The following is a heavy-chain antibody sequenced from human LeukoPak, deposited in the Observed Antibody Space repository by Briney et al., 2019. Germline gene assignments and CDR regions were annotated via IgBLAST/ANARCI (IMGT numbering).Heavy chain of an antibody. Sequence: PGGSLRLSCAASGFTFSSYGMHWVRQAPGKGLEWVAFIRYDGSDKYYADSMKGRFTISRDNSKNTLYLQMNSLRVEDTAVYYCAKNYGFDYWGQGTLVTVSS. D-gene: IGHD3-10*01. CDR2: IRYDGSDK. CDR1: GFTFSSYG. J-gene: IGHJ4*02. CDR3: AKNYGFDY. V-gene: IGHV3-30*02.